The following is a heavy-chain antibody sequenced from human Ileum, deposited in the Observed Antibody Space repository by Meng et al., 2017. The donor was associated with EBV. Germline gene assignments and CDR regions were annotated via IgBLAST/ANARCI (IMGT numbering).Heavy chain of an antibody. CDR1: GDSFSTQT. CDR2: LIAVFDKT. V-gene: IGHV1-69*13. D-gene: IGHD1-14*01. J-gene: IGHJ4*02. CDR3: ARGRRNEPLFDY. Sequence: QVQLVQSGAEGKKPXSSVNVACKTSGDSFSTQTFSWVRQAPGQGLEWMGGLIAVFDKTKAAPRFQDRVTFTADESTTTAYMELSSLTFDDTTVYFCARGRRNEPLFDYWGQGTLVNVSS.